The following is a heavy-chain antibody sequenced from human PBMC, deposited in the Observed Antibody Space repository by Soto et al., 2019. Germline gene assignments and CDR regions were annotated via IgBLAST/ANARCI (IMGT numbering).Heavy chain of an antibody. Sequence: ASVKVSCKASGYTFTGYYMHWVQQAPGQGLEWMGWINPNSGGTNYAQKFQGWVTMTRDTSISTAYMELSRLRSDDTAVYYCARDHRRELLSGGPNDAFDIWGQGTMVTVSS. V-gene: IGHV1-2*04. CDR2: INPNSGGT. CDR1: GYTFTGYY. D-gene: IGHD1-26*01. CDR3: ARDHRRELLSGGPNDAFDI. J-gene: IGHJ3*02.